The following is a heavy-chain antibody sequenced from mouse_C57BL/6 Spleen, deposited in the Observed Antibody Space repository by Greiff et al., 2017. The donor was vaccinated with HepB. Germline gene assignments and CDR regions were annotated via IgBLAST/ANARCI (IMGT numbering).Heavy chain of an antibody. D-gene: IGHD2-5*01. CDR3: ARYSNYNYYAMDY. Sequence: VQLQQSGPGLVAPSQSLSITCTVSGFSLTSYGVHWVRQPPGKGLEWLVVIWSDGSTTYNSALKSRLSISKDNSKRQVFLKMNSLQTDETAMYYCARYSNYNYYAMDYWGQGTSVTVSS. CDR2: IWSDGST. CDR1: GFSLTSYG. V-gene: IGHV2-6*03. J-gene: IGHJ4*01.